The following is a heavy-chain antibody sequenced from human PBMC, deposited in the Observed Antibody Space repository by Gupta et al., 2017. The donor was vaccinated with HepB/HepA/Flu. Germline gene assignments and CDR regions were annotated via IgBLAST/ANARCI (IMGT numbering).Heavy chain of an antibody. D-gene: IGHD3-16*01. V-gene: IGHV3-74*01. CDR2: DGSNT. Sequence: DGSNTGYADSVKGRFTLSRDNAKNTLYLQMNSLRAEDTGVYFCTKDFDYVWGSWGQGTLITVSS. CDR3: TKDFDYVWGS. J-gene: IGHJ5*02.